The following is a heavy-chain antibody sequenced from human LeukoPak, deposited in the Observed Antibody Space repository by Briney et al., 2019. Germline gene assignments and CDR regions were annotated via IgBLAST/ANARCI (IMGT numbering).Heavy chain of an antibody. D-gene: IGHD1-14*01. J-gene: IGHJ2*01. CDR1: GGSINSGDYY. CDR3: TRADHDGSGRFFDP. V-gene: IGHV4-31*03. CDR2: IYYSGST. Sequence: SETLSLTCTVSGGSINSGDYYWSWIRQHPGKGLEWIGYIYYSGSTYYNPSLKSRVAISVDTSTNQFSLKLTSVTAADTAMYYCTRADHDGSGRFFDPWGRGTLVTVSS.